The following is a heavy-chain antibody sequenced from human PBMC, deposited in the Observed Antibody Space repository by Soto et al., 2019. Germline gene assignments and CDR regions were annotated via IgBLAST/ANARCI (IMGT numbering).Heavy chain of an antibody. CDR3: PRIPLPQGGWFDP. CDR2: IYYTGST. Sequence: PSETLSLTCTVSGDSINTGDYYWSWLRQPPRKGLEWIGYIYYTGSTYYNPSLKSQFTISIDTSKTQFSLKVNSVTAADTAVYYCPRIPLPQGGWFDPWGQGTLVTVSS. J-gene: IGHJ5*02. V-gene: IGHV4-30-4*01. CDR1: GDSINTGDYY. D-gene: IGHD2-2*01.